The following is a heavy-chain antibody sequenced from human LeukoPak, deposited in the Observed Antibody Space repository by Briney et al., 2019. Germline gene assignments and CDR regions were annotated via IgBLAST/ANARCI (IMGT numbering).Heavy chain of an antibody. CDR3: ATTQWLWAFDI. CDR2: IYSGGST. CDR1: GFTVSSNY. D-gene: IGHD6-19*01. Sequence: GGSLRLSCAASGFTVSSNYMSWVRQAPGKGLEWVSVIYSGGSTYYADSVKGRFTISRDNSKNTLYLQMNSLRAEDTAVYYCATTQWLWAFDIWGQGTMVTVSS. V-gene: IGHV3-66*01. J-gene: IGHJ3*02.